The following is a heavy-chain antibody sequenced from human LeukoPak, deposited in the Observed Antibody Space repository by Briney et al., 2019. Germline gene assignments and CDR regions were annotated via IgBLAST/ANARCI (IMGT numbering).Heavy chain of an antibody. J-gene: IGHJ5*02. CDR2: IKRSGST. D-gene: IGHD6-13*01. CDR1: GGSFNGYY. V-gene: IGHV4-34*01. CDR3: ARPYAGYSSITRGLPNWFDP. Sequence: SETLSLTCAVYGGSFNGYYWSWIRQPPGKGMEWIGEIKRSGSTNYNPSLKSRVTISVDTSKNQFSLKLSSVTAADTAVYYCARPYAGYSSITRGLPNWFDPWGQGTLVTVSS.